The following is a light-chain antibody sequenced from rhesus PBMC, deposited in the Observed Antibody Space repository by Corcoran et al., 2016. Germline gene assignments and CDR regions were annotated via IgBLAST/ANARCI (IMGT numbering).Light chain of an antibody. CDR3: QQYNSAPFT. Sequence: DIQMTQSPSSLSASFGDTVTITCRASQGISTYLNLFQQKPGKAPKLLIFAATTLQSGVPSRFSGSRSGTDFTLTSSSLPPEDVATYYCQQYNSAPFTFGPGTKLDIK. V-gene: IGKV1-28*02. CDR2: AAT. J-gene: IGKJ3*01. CDR1: QGISTY.